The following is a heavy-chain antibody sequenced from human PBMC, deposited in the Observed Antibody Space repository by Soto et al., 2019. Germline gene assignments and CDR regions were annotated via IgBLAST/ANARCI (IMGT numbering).Heavy chain of an antibody. CDR2: IIPIFGTA. V-gene: IGHV1-69*06. J-gene: IGHJ6*02. CDR1: GGTFSSYA. CDR3: ARLVITIFGVVIIRYGMDV. Sequence: QVQLVQSGAEVKKPGSSVKVSCKASGGTFSSYAIIWVRQAPGQGLEWMGGIIPIFGTANYAQKFQGRVTITADKSTSTAYMELSSLRSEDTAVYYCARLVITIFGVVIIRYGMDVWGQGTTVTVSS. D-gene: IGHD3-3*01.